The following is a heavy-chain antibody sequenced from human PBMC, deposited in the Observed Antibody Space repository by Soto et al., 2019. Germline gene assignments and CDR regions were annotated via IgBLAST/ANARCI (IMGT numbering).Heavy chain of an antibody. V-gene: IGHV4-30-2*01. CDR1: GGSISSGGYS. Sequence: PSETLSLTCAVSGGSISSGGYSWSWIRQAPGKGLEWIGYIYQSGSTYYNPSLKSRVTISVDRSSNQFSLKLSSVTAAETAVYYCARQSSGWYNWFDPWGQGTLVTVSS. CDR3: ARQSSGWYNWFDP. J-gene: IGHJ5*02. D-gene: IGHD6-19*01. CDR2: IYQSGST.